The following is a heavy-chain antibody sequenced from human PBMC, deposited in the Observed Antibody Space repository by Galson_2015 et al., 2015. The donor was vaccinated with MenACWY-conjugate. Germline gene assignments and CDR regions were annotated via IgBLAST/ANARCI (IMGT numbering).Heavy chain of an antibody. V-gene: IGHV3-13*05. CDR1: GFTFSSYD. J-gene: IGHJ3*02. CDR3: ARGGYCSGGSCHLPRGLVNAFDI. Sequence: SLRLSCAASGFTFSSYDMHWVRQATGKGLEWVSAIGTAGDPYYPGSVKGRFTISRENAKNSLYLQMNSLRAGDTAVYYCARGGYCSGGSCHLPRGLVNAFDIWGQGTMVTVSS. CDR2: IGTAGDP. D-gene: IGHD2-15*01.